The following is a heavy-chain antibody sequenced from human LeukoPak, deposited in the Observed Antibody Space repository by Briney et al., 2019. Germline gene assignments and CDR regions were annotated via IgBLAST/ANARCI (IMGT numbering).Heavy chain of an antibody. Sequence: GGSLRLSCAASGFTFTDSYMTWVRQAPGKGLEWLSYISGSGDDTNYADSVRGRFTISRDNAKNSLYLQMNSLRVEDTAVYYCARNSDYYDYSPQSVWGQGTLVIVS. J-gene: IGHJ4*02. CDR1: GFTFTDSY. D-gene: IGHD3-22*01. CDR2: ISGSGDDT. V-gene: IGHV3-11*06. CDR3: ARNSDYYDYSPQSV.